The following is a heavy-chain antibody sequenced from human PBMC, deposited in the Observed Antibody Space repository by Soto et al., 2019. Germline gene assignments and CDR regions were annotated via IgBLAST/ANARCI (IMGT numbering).Heavy chain of an antibody. CDR2: IVVGSSNT. CDR1: GFTFTSSA. D-gene: IGHD1-26*01. CDR3: AAGGIVGGTFCFDY. V-gene: IGHV1-58*02. Sequence: SVKVSCKASGFTFTSSAMQWVRQARGQRLEWIGWIVVGSSNTNYAQKFQERVTITRDMSTSTAYMELSSLRSEDTAVYYCAAGGIVGGTFCFDYWGQGTPVTVSS. J-gene: IGHJ4*02.